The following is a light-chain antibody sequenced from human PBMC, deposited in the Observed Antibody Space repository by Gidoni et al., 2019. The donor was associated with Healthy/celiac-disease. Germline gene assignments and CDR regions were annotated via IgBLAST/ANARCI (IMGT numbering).Light chain of an antibody. CDR1: QSVSSSY. CDR2: GAS. Sequence: DIVLTQSPGTLYLSPGERATLSCRASQSVSSSYLAWYQQKPGHAPRLLIYGASSRATGIPDRFSGSGSGTDFTLTISRLEPEDFAVYYCQQYGSSPRTFGQGTKVEIK. J-gene: IGKJ1*01. CDR3: QQYGSSPRT. V-gene: IGKV3-20*01.